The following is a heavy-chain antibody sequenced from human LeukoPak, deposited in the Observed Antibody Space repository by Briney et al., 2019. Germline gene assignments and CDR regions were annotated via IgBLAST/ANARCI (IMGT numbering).Heavy chain of an antibody. CDR1: GGSFSGYY. CDR3: AREGYSSSWAYGMDV. J-gene: IGHJ6*02. D-gene: IGHD6-13*01. V-gene: IGHV4-34*01. Sequence: PSETLSLTCAVYGGSFSGYYWSWIRQPPGKGLEWIGEINHCGSTNYNPSLKSRVTISVDTSKNQFSLKLSSVTAADTAVYYCAREGYSSSWAYGMDVWGQGTTVTVSS. CDR2: INHCGST.